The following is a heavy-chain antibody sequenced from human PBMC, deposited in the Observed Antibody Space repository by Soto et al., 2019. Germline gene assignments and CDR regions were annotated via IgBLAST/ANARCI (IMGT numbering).Heavy chain of an antibody. CDR3: ARGVLKSGKTEEF. V-gene: IGHV3-23*01. J-gene: IGHJ4*02. Sequence: GGALRLSCVASGFTFSIYAMSWVRQAPGKGLEWVSSISGSGDTTHYADSVKGRFTISRENSKNTLYLQMNSLRAEDTALYSGARGVLKSGKTEEFWGPRSLVTVCS. CDR2: ISGSGDTT. D-gene: IGHD3-10*01. CDR1: GFTFSIYA.